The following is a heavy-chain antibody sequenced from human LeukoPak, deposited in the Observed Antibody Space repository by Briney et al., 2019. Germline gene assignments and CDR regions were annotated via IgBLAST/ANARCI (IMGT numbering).Heavy chain of an antibody. V-gene: IGHV1-69*05. D-gene: IGHD3-22*01. CDR2: IIPIFGTA. J-gene: IGHJ4*02. CDR1: GDTFSSHA. CDR3: ARGVYYYDSSGYYLFDY. Sequence: ASVKVSCKASGDTFSSHAITWVRQAPGQGLEWMGGIIPIFGTANYAQKFQGRVTITTDESTSTAYMELSSLRSEDTAVYYCARGVYYYDSSGYYLFDYWGQGTLVTVSS.